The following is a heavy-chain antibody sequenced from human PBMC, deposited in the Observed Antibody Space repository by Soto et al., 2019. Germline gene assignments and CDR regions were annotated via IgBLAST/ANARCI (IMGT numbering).Heavy chain of an antibody. CDR2: IYYSGST. D-gene: IGHD1-1*01. Sequence: PSETLSLTCTVSGGSISSSSYYWGWIRQPPGKGLEWIGSIYYSGSTYYNPSLKSRVTISVDTSKNQFSLKLSSVTAADTAVYYCARANWNDVKIDYWGQGTLVTVSS. CDR3: ARANWNDVKIDY. J-gene: IGHJ4*02. V-gene: IGHV4-39*01. CDR1: GGSISSSSYY.